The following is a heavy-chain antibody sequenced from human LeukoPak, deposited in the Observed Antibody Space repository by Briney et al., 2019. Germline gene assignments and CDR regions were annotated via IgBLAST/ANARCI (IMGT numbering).Heavy chain of an antibody. V-gene: IGHV4-59*01. CDR1: GGSISSYY. J-gene: IGHJ6*03. CDR2: IYYSGST. Sequence: PSETLSLTCTVSGGSISSYYWSWIRQPPGKGLEWIGYIYYSGSTNYNPSLKSRVTISVDTSKNQFSLQLSSVTAADTAVYYCARAYYYYGSGSYYKNYYYMDVWGKGTTVTVSS. CDR3: ARAYYYYGSGSYYKNYYYMDV. D-gene: IGHD3-10*01.